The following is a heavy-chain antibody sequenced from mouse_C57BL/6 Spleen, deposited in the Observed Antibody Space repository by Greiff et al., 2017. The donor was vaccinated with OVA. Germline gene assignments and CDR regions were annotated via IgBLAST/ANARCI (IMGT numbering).Heavy chain of an antibody. J-gene: IGHJ4*01. V-gene: IGHV6-3*01. D-gene: IGHD2-2*01. Sequence: EVKLVESGGGLVQPGGSMKLSCVASGFTFSNYWMNWVRQSPEKGLEWVAQIRLKSDNYATHYAESVKGRFTISRDDSKSSVYLQMNNLRAEDTGIYYCTGGVYYGYDADYYAMDYWGQGTSVTVSS. CDR2: IRLKSDNYAT. CDR1: GFTFSNYW. CDR3: TGGVYYGYDADYYAMDY.